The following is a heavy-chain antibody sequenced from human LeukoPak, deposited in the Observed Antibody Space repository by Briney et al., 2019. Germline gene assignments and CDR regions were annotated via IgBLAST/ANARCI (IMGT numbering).Heavy chain of an antibody. CDR3: GRVGGSGSYYYGMDV. Sequence: SETLSLTCTVSGDSIRNYYWSWIRQPPGRGLEWIGDTYYRGSTNYKPSLKSRVTISLDTSTNQFSLNLGSVTAADTAVYYCGRVGGSGSYYYGMDVWGQGTTVTVSS. CDR1: GDSIRNYY. CDR2: TYYRGST. J-gene: IGHJ6*02. D-gene: IGHD3-10*01. V-gene: IGHV4-59*01.